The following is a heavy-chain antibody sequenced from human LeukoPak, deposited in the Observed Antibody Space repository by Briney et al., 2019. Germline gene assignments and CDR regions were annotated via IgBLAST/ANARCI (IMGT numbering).Heavy chain of an antibody. J-gene: IGHJ5*02. CDR1: GGSISSSSYY. D-gene: IGHD6-13*01. V-gene: IGHV4-39*07. CDR2: IYYSGST. Sequence: SETLSLTCTVSGGSISSSSYYWGWIRQPPGKGLEWIGSIYYSGSTYYNPSLKSRVTISVDTSKNQFSLKLSSVTAADTAVYYCARLLPSSSWYLDWFDPWGQGTLVTVSS. CDR3: ARLLPSSSWYLDWFDP.